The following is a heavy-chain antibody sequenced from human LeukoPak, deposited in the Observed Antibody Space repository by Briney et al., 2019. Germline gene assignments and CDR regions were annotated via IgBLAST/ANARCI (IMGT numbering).Heavy chain of an antibody. CDR1: GFTFSSYG. CDR3: AKDQFDP. Sequence: GRSLRLSCAASGFTFSSYGMHWVRQAPGKGLEWVAVISYDGSNKYYADSVKSRFTISRDNSKNTLYLQMNSLRAEDTAVYYCAKDQFDPWGQGTLVTVSS. V-gene: IGHV3-30*18. CDR2: ISYDGSNK. J-gene: IGHJ5*02.